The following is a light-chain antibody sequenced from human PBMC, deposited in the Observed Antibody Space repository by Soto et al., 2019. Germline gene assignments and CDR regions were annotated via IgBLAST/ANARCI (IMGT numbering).Light chain of an antibody. CDR1: QGVSNY. CDR2: SAS. V-gene: IGKV1-9*01. CDR3: LQLNRYPLT. J-gene: IGKJ4*01. Sequence: DIQLTQSPSILSASVGDRVTITCRASQGVSNYLAWYQQKPGKAPELLVYSASTVQSGVPSRFSGCGSETEFSLTIGTLQPEDFAAYYCLQLNRYPLTFGRGTKVDIK.